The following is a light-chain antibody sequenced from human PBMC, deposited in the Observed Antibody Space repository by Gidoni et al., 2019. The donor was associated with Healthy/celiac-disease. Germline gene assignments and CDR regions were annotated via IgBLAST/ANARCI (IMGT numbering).Light chain of an antibody. V-gene: IGKV4-1*01. CDR1: QSVLYSSNNKNY. CDR2: WAS. CDR3: QQYYSTPWT. Sequence: DIVMTQSPDSLAVSLGERATINCKSSQSVLYSSNNKNYLAWYQQKPRPPPKLLIYWASTRESGVPDRFSGSGSGTDLTLTISSLQAEDVAVYYCQQYYSTPWTFGQGTKVEIK. J-gene: IGKJ1*01.